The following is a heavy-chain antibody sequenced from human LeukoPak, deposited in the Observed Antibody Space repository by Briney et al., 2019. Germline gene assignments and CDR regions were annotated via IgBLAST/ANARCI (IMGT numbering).Heavy chain of an antibody. CDR1: GVSISSSNSY. V-gene: IGHV4-39*01. CDR2: IYYTGNT. Sequence: SETLSLTCTVSGVSISSSNSYWGWIRQPPGKGLEWIGSIYYTGNTYYNASLKSRVTISIDTSKNQFSLKLSTVTAADTAVYYCARRNSGYRGDYYYYYMDVWGKGTTVTISS. J-gene: IGHJ6*03. D-gene: IGHD3-22*01. CDR3: ARRNSGYRGDYYYYYMDV.